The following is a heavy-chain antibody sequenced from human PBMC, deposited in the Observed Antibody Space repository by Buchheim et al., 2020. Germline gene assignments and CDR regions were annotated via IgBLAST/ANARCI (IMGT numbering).Heavy chain of an antibody. Sequence: QLVESGGGLVQPGGSLRLSCAASGFTFSNFWMHWVRQAPGKGLVWVSRTDSDGSSTDYADSVQGRFTIYRANAKNTLYLQMNSLRPDDTAVYFCVRDWYGMDVWGRGTT. J-gene: IGHJ6*02. CDR3: VRDWYGMDV. CDR1: GFTFSNFW. CDR2: TDSDGSST. V-gene: IGHV3-74*01.